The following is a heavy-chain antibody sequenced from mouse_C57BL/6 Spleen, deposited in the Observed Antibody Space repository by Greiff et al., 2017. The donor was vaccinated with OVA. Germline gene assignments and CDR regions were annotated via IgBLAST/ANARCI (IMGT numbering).Heavy chain of an antibody. D-gene: IGHD2-3*01. CDR3: ARDDGYSWYFDV. J-gene: IGHJ1*03. Sequence: VQLQQPGAELVRPGSSVKLSCKASGYTFTSYWMHWVKQRPIQGLEWIGNIDPSDSDTHYNQKFKDKATLTVDKSSSTAYMQLSSLTSEDSAVYYCARDDGYSWYFDVWGTGTTVTVSS. V-gene: IGHV1-52*01. CDR1: GYTFTSYW. CDR2: IDPSDSDT.